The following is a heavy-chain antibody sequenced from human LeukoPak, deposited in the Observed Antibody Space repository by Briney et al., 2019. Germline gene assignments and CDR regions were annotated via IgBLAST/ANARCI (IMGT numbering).Heavy chain of an antibody. CDR3: ARSGGYSGYDQSDY. CDR1: GYTFTGYY. Sequence: ASVKVSCKASGYTFTGYYMHWVRQAPGQGLEWMGWNNPNSGGTNYAQKFQGRVTMTRDTSISTAYMELSRLRSDDTAVYYCARSGGYSGYDQSDYWGQGTLVTVSS. D-gene: IGHD5-12*01. V-gene: IGHV1-2*02. CDR2: NNPNSGGT. J-gene: IGHJ4*02.